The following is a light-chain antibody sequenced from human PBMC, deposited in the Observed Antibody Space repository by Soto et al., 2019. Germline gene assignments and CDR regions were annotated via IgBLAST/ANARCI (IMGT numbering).Light chain of an antibody. CDR2: EMT. J-gene: IGLJ1*01. Sequence: QSALPQPPSASGSRGQSVTISCTGTSSDVGGYNFVLWYQQHPGKAPKVILYEMTKRPSGVPDRFSGSKSGNTASLTVSGLQTEDEAHYYCSSYAGSKNRYVFGTGTKLTVL. V-gene: IGLV2-8*01. CDR3: SSYAGSKNRYV. CDR1: SSDVGGYNF.